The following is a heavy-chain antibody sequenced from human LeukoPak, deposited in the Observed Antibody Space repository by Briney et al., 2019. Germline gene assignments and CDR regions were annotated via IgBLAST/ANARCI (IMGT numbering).Heavy chain of an antibody. CDR2: ISYDGSNK. J-gene: IGHJ4*02. Sequence: PGRSLRLSCAASGFTFSSYAMHWVRQAPGKGLEWVAVISYDGSNKYYADSVKGRFTISRDNSKNTLYLQMNSLRAEDTAVYYCARDLYSYGYRYFDYWGQGTLVTVSS. V-gene: IGHV3-30*14. CDR1: GFTFSSYA. CDR3: ARDLYSYGYRYFDY. D-gene: IGHD5-18*01.